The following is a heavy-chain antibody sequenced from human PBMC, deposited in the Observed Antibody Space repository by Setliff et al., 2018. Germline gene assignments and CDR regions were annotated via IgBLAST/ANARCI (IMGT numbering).Heavy chain of an antibody. CDR1: GGSFSGYY. J-gene: IGHJ4*02. D-gene: IGHD3-9*01. V-gene: IGHV4-34*01. CDR2: INHSGST. Sequence: SETLSLTCAVYGGSFSGYYWSWIRQPPGKGLEWIGEINHSGSTNYNPSLKSRVTISVDTSKNQFSLKLSSVTAADTAVYYCARNDRPRRYYFDYWGQGTLVTVSS. CDR3: ARNDRPRRYYFDY.